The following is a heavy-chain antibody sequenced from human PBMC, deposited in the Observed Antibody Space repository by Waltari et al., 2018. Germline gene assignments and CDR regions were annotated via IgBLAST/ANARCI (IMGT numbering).Heavy chain of an antibody. CDR1: GDRVSSNNVA. V-gene: IGHV6-1*01. Sequence: QVQLQQSGPGLVKPSQTLSLTCAISGDRVSSNNVAWTWISQSPSRGLEWLGRTYYTSKWYNDYAVSVQSRITIDRDTSKNQFSLQLNSLTPGDTAVYYCARGRHSAFDIWGQGTLVTVSS. J-gene: IGHJ3*02. CDR3: ARGRHSAFDI. CDR2: TYYTSKWYN.